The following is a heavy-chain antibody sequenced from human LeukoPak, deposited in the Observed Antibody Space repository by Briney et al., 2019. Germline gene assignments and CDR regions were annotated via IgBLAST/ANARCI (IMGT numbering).Heavy chain of an antibody. D-gene: IGHD2-21*02. CDR1: GGSFSGYY. V-gene: IGHV4-34*01. J-gene: IGHJ6*03. Sequence: SETLSLTCAVYGGSFSGYYWSWIRQPPGKGLEWIGEINHSGSTNYNPSLQSRVTISVDTSKNQFSLKLSSVTAADTAVYYCARFVVVTATPPFMDVWGKGTTVTVSS. CDR3: ARFVVVTATPPFMDV. CDR2: INHSGST.